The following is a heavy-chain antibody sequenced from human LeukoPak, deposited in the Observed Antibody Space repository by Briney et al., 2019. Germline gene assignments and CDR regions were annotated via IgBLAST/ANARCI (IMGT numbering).Heavy chain of an antibody. V-gene: IGHV4-30-2*01. Sequence: PSQTLSLTCAVSGGSISSGGYSWSWIRQPPGKGLEWIGYIYHSGSTYYNPSLKSRVTISVDRSKNQFSLKLSSVTAADTAVYYCARERVDVGLDAFDIWGQGTMVTVSS. D-gene: IGHD2-2*01. J-gene: IGHJ3*02. CDR1: GGSISSGGYS. CDR3: ARERVDVGLDAFDI. CDR2: IYHSGST.